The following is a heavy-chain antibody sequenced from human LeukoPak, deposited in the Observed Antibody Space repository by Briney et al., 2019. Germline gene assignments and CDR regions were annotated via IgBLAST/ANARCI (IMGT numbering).Heavy chain of an antibody. J-gene: IGHJ4*02. CDR3: AKDSIPDGYNTLDY. CDR2: IYSHGATT. Sequence: GGSLRLSCEASGFIFGGFAMNWVRQAPGKGLEWVSIIYSHGATTFYADSVKGRFTISRGNSRNTLYLQMTSLRVEDTAIYYCAKDSIPDGYNTLDYWGQGTLVTVSS. V-gene: IGHV3-23*01. D-gene: IGHD3-10*01. CDR1: GFIFGGFA.